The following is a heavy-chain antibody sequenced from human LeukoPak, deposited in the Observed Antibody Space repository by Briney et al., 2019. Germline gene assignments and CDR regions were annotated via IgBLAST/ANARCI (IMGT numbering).Heavy chain of an antibody. CDR1: GYTFTDYY. D-gene: IGHD1-20*01. CDR2: SSPSGTYT. J-gene: IGHJ4*02. CDR3: ARDGSNWNVDY. V-gene: IGHV1-46*01. Sequence: ASVKVSCKASGYTFTDYYMHWVRQAPGQGLEWMGISSPSGTYTRYAQKFQDRVTMTRDTSTNTVYMELSSLRSEDTAVYYCARDGSNWNVDYWGQGTLVTVSS.